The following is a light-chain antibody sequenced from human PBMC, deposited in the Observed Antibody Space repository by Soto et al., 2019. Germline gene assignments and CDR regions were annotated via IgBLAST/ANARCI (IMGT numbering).Light chain of an antibody. Sequence: QSALTQPPSVSGSPGQSITISCAGTRDDIGAYDYASCYQQHPGNAPKLFVYEVTNRPSVVSDRFSGSKSGNTASLTISGLQAEDEADYCCNSYPNISAVVFGGGTKVTVL. CDR2: EVT. V-gene: IGLV2-14*01. J-gene: IGLJ2*01. CDR1: RDDIGAYDY. CDR3: NSYPNISAVV.